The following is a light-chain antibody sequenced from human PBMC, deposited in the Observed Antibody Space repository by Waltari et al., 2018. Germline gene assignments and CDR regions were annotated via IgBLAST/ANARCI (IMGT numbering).Light chain of an antibody. CDR1: QSDSTY. V-gene: IGKV3-11*01. CDR3: QQRSNWPGT. J-gene: IGKJ1*01. CDR2: DAS. Sequence: TDSQSDSTYLTWYRPSPGQAPRLLNYDASNRPTGILTRISGSGSAADFTLTISSREPEVVAVYYCQQRSNWPGTFGQGTKVEIK.